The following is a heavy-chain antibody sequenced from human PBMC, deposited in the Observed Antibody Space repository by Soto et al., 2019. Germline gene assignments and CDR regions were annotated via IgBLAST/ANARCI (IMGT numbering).Heavy chain of an antibody. CDR2: FDPEDGET. D-gene: IGHD3-22*01. CDR3: ATYGQTYNYDYSSYSFDS. Sequence: GASVKVSCKVSGYTLTELSMHWVRQAPGKGLEWMGGFDPEDGETIYAQKFQGRVTMNEDTTTDTAYMELSSLRSEDTAVYYCATYGQTYNYDYSSYSFDSWGQGTLVTVSS. J-gene: IGHJ4*02. CDR1: GYTLTELS. V-gene: IGHV1-24*01.